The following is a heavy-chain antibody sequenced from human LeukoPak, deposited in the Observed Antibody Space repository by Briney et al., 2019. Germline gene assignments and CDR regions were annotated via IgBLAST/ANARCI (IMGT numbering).Heavy chain of an antibody. J-gene: IGHJ4*02. CDR3: ARNAGQVDY. Sequence: SETLSLTCAVYGGSFSDYYWSWIRQPPGKGLEWIGYIYYSGSTYYNPSLKSRVTISVDTSKNQFSLKLSSVTAADTAVYYCARNAGQVDYWGQGTLVTVSS. CDR2: IYYSGST. CDR1: GGSFSDYY. V-gene: IGHV4-30-4*01.